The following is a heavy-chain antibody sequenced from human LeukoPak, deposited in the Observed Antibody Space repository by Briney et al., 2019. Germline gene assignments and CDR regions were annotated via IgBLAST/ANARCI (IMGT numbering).Heavy chain of an antibody. CDR3: AKVVDFDY. CDR1: GFTFSNYA. Sequence: GGSLRLSCAASGFTFSNYAMSWVRQAPGKGLERVSAIRSSGGSTYYANSVKGRFTISRDNSRNTLYLQMNSLRADDTAVYYCAKVVDFDYWGQGILVTVSS. J-gene: IGHJ4*02. V-gene: IGHV3-23*01. CDR2: IRSSGGST.